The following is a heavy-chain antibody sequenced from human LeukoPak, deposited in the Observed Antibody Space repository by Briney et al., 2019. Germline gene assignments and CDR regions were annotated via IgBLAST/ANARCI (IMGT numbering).Heavy chain of an antibody. CDR2: ISGSAGTT. D-gene: IGHD6-13*01. V-gene: IGHV3-23*01. Sequence: PGGSLRLSCAASGFTFSGYAMSWVRQAPGKGLEWVSAISGSAGTTYYADSVKGRFTISRDNSKNTLYLQMNSLRAEDTAVYYCAKLSSWTDRNFDYWGQGTPVTVSS. J-gene: IGHJ4*02. CDR3: AKLSSWTDRNFDY. CDR1: GFTFSGYA.